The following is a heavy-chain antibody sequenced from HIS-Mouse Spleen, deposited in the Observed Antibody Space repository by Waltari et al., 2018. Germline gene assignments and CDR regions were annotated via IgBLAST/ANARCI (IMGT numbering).Heavy chain of an antibody. CDR3: AREIPYSSSWYDWYFDL. D-gene: IGHD6-13*01. CDR1: AASLSRSSSS. Sequence: QLQLQESGPGLVKPSETLSLTCTVSAASLSRSSSSCAWIRQPPGKGLEWIGSIYYSGSTYYNPSLKSRVTISVDTSKNQFSLKLSSVTAADTAVYYCAREIPYSSSWYDWYFDLWGRGTLVTVSS. J-gene: IGHJ2*01. V-gene: IGHV4-39*07. CDR2: IYYSGST.